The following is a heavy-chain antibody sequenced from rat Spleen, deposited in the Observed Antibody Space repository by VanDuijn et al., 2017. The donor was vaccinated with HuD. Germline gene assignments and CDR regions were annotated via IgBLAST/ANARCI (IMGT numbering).Heavy chain of an antibody. Sequence: EVQLVESDGGLVQPGRSRKLSCVASGFTFSDYYMAWVRQAPTKGLEWVATLSYDATAPYYRDSVKGRFTISRDNAKSTLYLQMDSLRSEDTATYYCARHGTVGRIYLPFDYWGQGVMVTVSS. D-gene: IGHD2-1*01. CDR2: LSYDATAP. CDR1: GFTFSDYY. CDR3: ARHGTVGRIYLPFDY. V-gene: IGHV5-29*01. J-gene: IGHJ2*01.